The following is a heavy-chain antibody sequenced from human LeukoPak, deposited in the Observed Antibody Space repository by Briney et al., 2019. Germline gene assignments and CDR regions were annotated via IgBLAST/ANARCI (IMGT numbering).Heavy chain of an antibody. CDR2: ISWDGGSR. V-gene: IGHV3-43D*04. CDR1: GFTFDEYA. D-gene: IGHD5-24*01. Sequence: QAGGSLRLSCAASGFTFDEYAMHWVRQPPGKGLEWVSLISWDGGSRYYPDSVKGRFTISRDNSKNSLYLQMNSLRADDTAFYYCVKTSVRWLQTYYFDYWGRGTLVSVSS. J-gene: IGHJ4*02. CDR3: VKTSVRWLQTYYFDY.